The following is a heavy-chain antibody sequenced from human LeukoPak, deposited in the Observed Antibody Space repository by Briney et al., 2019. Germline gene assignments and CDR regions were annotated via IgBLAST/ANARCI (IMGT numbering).Heavy chain of an antibody. J-gene: IGHJ6*02. Sequence: SSVTVSCKASGGTFSSYAISWVRQAPGQGLEWMGGIIPIFGTANYAQKFQGRVTITADESTSTAYVELSGLRSEDTAVYYCARDRVGYCSSTSCYAGRGRYGMDVWGQGTTVTVSS. V-gene: IGHV1-69*01. CDR2: IIPIFGTA. D-gene: IGHD2-2*01. CDR3: ARDRVGYCSSTSCYAGRGRYGMDV. CDR1: GGTFSSYA.